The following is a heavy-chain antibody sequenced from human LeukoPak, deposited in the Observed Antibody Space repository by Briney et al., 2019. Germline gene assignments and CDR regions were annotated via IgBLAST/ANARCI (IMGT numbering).Heavy chain of an antibody. Sequence: SETLSLTCTVSGGSISSYYWSWIRQPPGKGLEWIGYIYYGGSTNYNPSLKSRVTISVDTSKNQFSLKLSSVTAADTAVYYCARDLRSYGFDYWGQGTLVTVSS. J-gene: IGHJ4*02. CDR3: ARDLRSYGFDY. CDR1: GGSISSYY. CDR2: IYYGGST. D-gene: IGHD5-18*01. V-gene: IGHV4-59*01.